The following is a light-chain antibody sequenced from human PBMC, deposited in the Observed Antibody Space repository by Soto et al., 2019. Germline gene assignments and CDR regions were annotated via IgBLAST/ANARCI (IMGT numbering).Light chain of an antibody. Sequence: EIVLTQSPGTLSLSPGERATLSCRASQSVSGSYLAWYQQKPGQAPRLLIYGASSRATGIPDRFSGSGSGTDFTLTITRLEPEDFAMYYCQRYDSFRAFGQGTKVDIK. J-gene: IGKJ1*01. CDR2: GAS. CDR3: QRYDSFRA. V-gene: IGKV3-20*01. CDR1: QSVSGSY.